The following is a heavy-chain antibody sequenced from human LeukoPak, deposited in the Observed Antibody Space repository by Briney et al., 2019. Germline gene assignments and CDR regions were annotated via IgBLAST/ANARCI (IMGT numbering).Heavy chain of an antibody. J-gene: IGHJ4*02. CDR1: GFTFSSYW. CDR2: IKQDGSEK. D-gene: IGHD2-2*01. Sequence: PGGSLRLSCAASGFTFSSYWMSWVRQAPGKGLEWVANIKQDGSEKYYVDSVKGRFTISRDNSMNTLYLQMNSLRAADTAVYYCVRDPYSTSRRYPDYWGQGTLVTVSS. V-gene: IGHV3-7*01. CDR3: VRDPYSTSRRYPDY.